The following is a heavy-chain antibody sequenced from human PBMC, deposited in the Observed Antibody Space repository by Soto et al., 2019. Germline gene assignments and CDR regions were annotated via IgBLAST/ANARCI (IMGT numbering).Heavy chain of an antibody. Sequence: QVQLQESGPGLVKPSGTLSLTCAVSGGSISSSNWWSWVRQPPGKGLEWIGKIYHSGSTNYNPSLTSRGTISVDKPKNQFSLKLSSVTAADTAVYYCARVYMVRGTIIRYFDYWGQGALVTVSS. V-gene: IGHV4-4*02. D-gene: IGHD3-10*01. CDR3: ARVYMVRGTIIRYFDY. CDR1: GGSISSSNW. CDR2: IYHSGST. J-gene: IGHJ4*02.